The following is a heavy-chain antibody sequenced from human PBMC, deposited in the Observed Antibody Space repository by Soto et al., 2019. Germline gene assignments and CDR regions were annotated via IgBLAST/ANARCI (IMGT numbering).Heavy chain of an antibody. CDR1: NGFISGFY. J-gene: IGHJ4*02. CDR3: VRVGVGIGNHFDS. Sequence: SETLSLTCSVSNGFISGFYWTWIRQPPGKILEWIGYIHYSGRTDYNPSLTSRATMSVDTSKNQFSLNLKSITAADTAVYYCVRVGVGIGNHFDSWGRGTLVTVSS. V-gene: IGHV4-59*12. CDR2: IHYSGRT. D-gene: IGHD1-26*01.